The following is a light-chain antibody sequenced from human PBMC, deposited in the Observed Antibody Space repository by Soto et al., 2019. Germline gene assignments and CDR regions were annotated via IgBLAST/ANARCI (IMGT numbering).Light chain of an antibody. Sequence: QSALTQPASVSGSLGQSITISCTGTGSDIAGYNYISWYQQLPGKAPKLMIYEVAIRPSGISNRFSGSKSGNTASLTISGLQAEDAADYYCTSFTSNSSLYVFGTGTKVTV. V-gene: IGLV2-14*01. CDR3: TSFTSNSSLYV. CDR2: EVA. J-gene: IGLJ1*01. CDR1: GSDIAGYNY.